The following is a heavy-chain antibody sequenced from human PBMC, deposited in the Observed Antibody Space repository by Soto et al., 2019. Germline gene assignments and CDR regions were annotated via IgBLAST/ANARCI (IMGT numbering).Heavy chain of an antibody. CDR3: ARDGYYGSGSYYNWFDP. CDR2: IIPIFGTA. V-gene: IGHV1-69*13. D-gene: IGHD3-10*01. J-gene: IGHJ5*02. CDR1: GGTFSSYA. Sequence: SVKVSCKAAGGTFSSYAISWVRQAPGQGLEWMGGIIPIFGTANYAQKFQGRVTITADESTSTAYMELSSLRSEDTAVYYCARDGYYGSGSYYNWFDPWGQGTLVTVSS.